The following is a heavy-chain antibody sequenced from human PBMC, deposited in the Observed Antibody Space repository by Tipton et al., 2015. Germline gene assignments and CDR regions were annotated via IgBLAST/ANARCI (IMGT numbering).Heavy chain of an antibody. V-gene: IGHV4-61*01. D-gene: IGHD5-12*01. Sequence: TLSLTCTVSGASVSSDSYYWSWIRQPPGKGLEWIAYIYYTGSTNYNPSLKSRVTISLDTSKTQFSLSLTSVTAADTAVYYCARVPDSGFDAFDIWGQGTMVTVSS. CDR1: GASVSSDSYY. CDR3: ARVPDSGFDAFDI. J-gene: IGHJ3*02. CDR2: IYYTGST.